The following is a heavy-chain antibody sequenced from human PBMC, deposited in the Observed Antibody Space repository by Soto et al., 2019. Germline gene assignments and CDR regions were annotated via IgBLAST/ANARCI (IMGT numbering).Heavy chain of an antibody. J-gene: IGHJ4*02. CDR2: VSHDGRNT. D-gene: IGHD6-19*01. CDR3: AKGGPPCLVTSDFTY. Sequence: VQLVESGGGVVQPGRSLRLSCAASGFTFSDYAMHWVRQAPGKGLEWVAVVSHDGRNTHYAASVKGRLTISRDRSKNTVSLEMTSLRAEDTAVYSCAKGGPPCLVTSDFTYWGQGAPVTVSS. CDR1: GFTFSDYA. V-gene: IGHV3-30*18.